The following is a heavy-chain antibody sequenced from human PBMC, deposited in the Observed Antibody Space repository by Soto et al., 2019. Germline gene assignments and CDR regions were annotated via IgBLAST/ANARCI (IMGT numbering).Heavy chain of an antibody. CDR2: IYHYENT. J-gene: IGHJ6*02. V-gene: IGHV4-4*02. Sequence: QVQLQESGPGLVKPSGTLSLTCAVSGGSFSGSDWWSWVRQPPGKGLEWIGQIYHYENTNYNPSLKSRGTISVDQSKNPFSLKLASVTAADTAVYYCARAGREYCSGATCYSGLYGMDVWGQGTTVTVSS. D-gene: IGHD2-15*01. CDR1: GGSFSGSDW. CDR3: ARAGREYCSGATCYSGLYGMDV.